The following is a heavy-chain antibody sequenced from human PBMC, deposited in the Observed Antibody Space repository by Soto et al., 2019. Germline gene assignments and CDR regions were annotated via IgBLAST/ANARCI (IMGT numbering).Heavy chain of an antibody. CDR2: IKSKTDGGTT. Sequence: GGSLRLSCTSSRFTLNSYAMSWVRQAPGKGLEWVGRIKSKTDGGTTDYAAPVKGRFTISRDDSKNTLYLQMNSLKTEDTAVYYCTTDYPRSLPGYWGQGTLVTVSS. CDR1: RFTLNSYA. J-gene: IGHJ4*02. V-gene: IGHV3-15*01. CDR3: TTDYPRSLPGY.